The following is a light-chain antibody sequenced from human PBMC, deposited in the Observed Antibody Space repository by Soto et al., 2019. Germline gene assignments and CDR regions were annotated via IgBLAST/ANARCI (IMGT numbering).Light chain of an antibody. J-gene: IGKJ1*01. Sequence: EIVLTQSPGTLSLSPGERATLSCRAGQSVSSSYLAWYQQKPGQAPRLLIYGASSRATGIPDRFSGSGSGTDFTLTISRLEPEDFAVYYCQQYSSSPPTFGQGTKVEIK. V-gene: IGKV3-20*01. CDR3: QQYSSSPPT. CDR1: QSVSSSY. CDR2: GAS.